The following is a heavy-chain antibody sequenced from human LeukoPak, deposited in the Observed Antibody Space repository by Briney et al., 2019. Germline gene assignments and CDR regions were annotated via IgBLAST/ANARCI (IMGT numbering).Heavy chain of an antibody. CDR3: AKGGALITFGGVIVNRRGF. J-gene: IGHJ4*02. Sequence: ASVKVSCKASGYTFTSYYMHWVRQAPGQGLEWMGIINPSGGSTSYAQKFQGRVTMTRDTSTSTVYMELSSLRSEDTAVYYCAKGGALITFGGVIVNRRGFWGQGTLVTVSS. D-gene: IGHD3-16*02. CDR2: INPSGGST. V-gene: IGHV1-46*01. CDR1: GYTFTSYY.